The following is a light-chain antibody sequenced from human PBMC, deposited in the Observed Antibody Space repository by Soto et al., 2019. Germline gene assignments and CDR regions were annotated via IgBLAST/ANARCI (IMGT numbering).Light chain of an antibody. Sequence: QSVRTQPASVSGSPGQSITISCTGTSSDVGGYNYVSWYQQHPGKAPKLMIYEVSNRPSGVSNRFSGSKSGNTASLTLSGLQAEDEADYYCSSYTSSTSYVFGTGTKVTVL. V-gene: IGLV2-14*01. CDR2: EVS. J-gene: IGLJ1*01. CDR3: SSYTSSTSYV. CDR1: SSDVGGYNY.